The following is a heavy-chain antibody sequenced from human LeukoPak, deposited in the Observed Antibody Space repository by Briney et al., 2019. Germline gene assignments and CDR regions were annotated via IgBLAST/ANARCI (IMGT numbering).Heavy chain of an antibody. D-gene: IGHD2-2*01. V-gene: IGHV1-2*06. CDR1: GYTFTGYY. Sequence: ASVKVSCKASGYTFTGYYMHWVRQAPGQGLEWMGRINPNSGGTNYAQKFQGRVTMTRDTSISTAYMELSRLRSDDTAVYYCARALGYCSSTSCQQGHYYYYGMDVWGKGPRSPSPQ. CDR2: INPNSGGT. J-gene: IGHJ6*01. CDR3: ARALGYCSSTSCQQGHYYYYGMDV.